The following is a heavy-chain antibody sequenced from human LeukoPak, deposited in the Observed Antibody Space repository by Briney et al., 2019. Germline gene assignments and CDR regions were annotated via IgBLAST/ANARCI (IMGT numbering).Heavy chain of an antibody. Sequence: PGGSLRLSCAVSGFTFSSYSINWVRQAPGKGLEWVSAISGSGGSTYYADSVKGRFTISRDNSKNTLYLQMNSLRAEDTAVYYCAKDLKQQLVFPYFDYWGQGTLVTVSS. V-gene: IGHV3-23*01. J-gene: IGHJ4*02. D-gene: IGHD6-13*01. CDR2: ISGSGGST. CDR3: AKDLKQQLVFPYFDY. CDR1: GFTFSSYS.